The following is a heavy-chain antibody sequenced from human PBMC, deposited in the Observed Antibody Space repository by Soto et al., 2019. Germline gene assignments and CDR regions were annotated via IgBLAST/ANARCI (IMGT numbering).Heavy chain of an antibody. Sequence: SETLSLTCTVSGGSISSYYWSWIRQPPGKGLEWIGYIYYSGSTNYNPSLKSRVTISVDTSKNQFSLKLSSVTAADTAVYYCARGSSGYDGYYFDYWGQGTLVTVSS. CDR1: GGSISSYY. CDR2: IYYSGST. CDR3: ARGSSGYDGYYFDY. V-gene: IGHV4-59*01. J-gene: IGHJ4*02. D-gene: IGHD5-12*01.